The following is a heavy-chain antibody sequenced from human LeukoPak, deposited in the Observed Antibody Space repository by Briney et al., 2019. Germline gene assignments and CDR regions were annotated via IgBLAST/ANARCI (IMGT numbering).Heavy chain of an antibody. CDR3: TKGGSYAPLDY. D-gene: IGHD1-26*01. CDR1: GFTFSNAW. Sequence: GGSLRLSCAASGFTFSNAWMSWVRQAPGKGLEWVSAISSSGGDTIYADSVKGRLTISRDNSKNTLSLQMNSLRADDTAVYYCTKGGSYAPLDYWGQGALVTVSS. CDR2: ISSSGGDT. J-gene: IGHJ4*02. V-gene: IGHV3-23*01.